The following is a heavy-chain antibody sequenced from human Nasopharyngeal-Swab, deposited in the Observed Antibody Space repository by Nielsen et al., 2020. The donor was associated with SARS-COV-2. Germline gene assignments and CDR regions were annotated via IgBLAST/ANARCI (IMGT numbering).Heavy chain of an antibody. D-gene: IGHD3-10*01. CDR2: ISAYNGNT. Sequence: WVRQAPGQGLEWMGWISAYNGNTSYAQKLQGRVTMTTDTSTSTAYMELRSLRSDDTAVYYCARGSLWFGDLVGYYGMDVWGQGTTVTVSS. J-gene: IGHJ6*02. V-gene: IGHV1-18*01. CDR3: ARGSLWFGDLVGYYGMDV.